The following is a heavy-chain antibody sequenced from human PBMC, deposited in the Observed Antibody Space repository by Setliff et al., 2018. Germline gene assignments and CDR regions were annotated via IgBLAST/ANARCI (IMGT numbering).Heavy chain of an antibody. V-gene: IGHV3-72*01. D-gene: IGHD3-10*01. J-gene: IGHJ4*02. CDR1: GFSFSDHY. Sequence: GGSLRLSCAASGFSFSDHYMDWVRQAPGKGLEWVGRSRNKANSYTTQYAASVKGRFTISRDDSTNSLFLQVSSLKTDDTAVYYCAKTQFGSGSYFYDYWGQGTLVTVSS. CDR2: SRNKANSYTT. CDR3: AKTQFGSGSYFYDY.